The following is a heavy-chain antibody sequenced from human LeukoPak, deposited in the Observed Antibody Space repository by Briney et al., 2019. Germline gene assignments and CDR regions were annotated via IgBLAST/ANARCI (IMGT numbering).Heavy chain of an antibody. D-gene: IGHD3-16*01. CDR2: IWYDGSNK. J-gene: IGHJ4*02. Sequence: PGGSLRLSCAASGFTFSAYSMNWVRQAPGKGLEWVAVIWYDGSNKYYADSVKGRFTISRDNSKNTLYLQMNSLRAEDTAVYYCAKDRDIMIPLRYFDYWGQGTLVTVSS. CDR1: GFTFSAYS. CDR3: AKDRDIMIPLRYFDY. V-gene: IGHV3-33*06.